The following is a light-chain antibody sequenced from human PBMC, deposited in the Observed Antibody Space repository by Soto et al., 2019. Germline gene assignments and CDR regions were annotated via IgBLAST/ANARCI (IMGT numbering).Light chain of an antibody. CDR2: SNT. CDR3: QSYYSSLSGSV. J-gene: IGLJ1*01. CDR1: SSNIGPGYD. Sequence: QSVLTQPPSVSGAPGQRVTISCTGSSSNIGPGYDVHWYQQLPGTAPKLLIYSNTNRPSGVPDRFSGSRSGTSASLAITGLQAEDEADHYCQSYYSSLSGSVFGTGTKVTVL. V-gene: IGLV1-40*01.